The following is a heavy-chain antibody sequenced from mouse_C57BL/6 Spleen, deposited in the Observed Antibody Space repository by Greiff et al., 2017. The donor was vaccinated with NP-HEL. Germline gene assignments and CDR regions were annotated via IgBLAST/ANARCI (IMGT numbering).Heavy chain of an antibody. CDR3: ASLGGY. V-gene: IGHV14-3*01. Sequence: EVKLQESVAELVRPGASVKLSCTASGFNIKNTYMHWVKQRPEQGLEWIGRIDPANGNTKYAPKFQGTATITADTPSNTAYLQLSNLTSEDTAVYSSASLGGYWGQGTTLTVSS. CDR1: GFNIKNTY. J-gene: IGHJ2*01. CDR2: IDPANGNT.